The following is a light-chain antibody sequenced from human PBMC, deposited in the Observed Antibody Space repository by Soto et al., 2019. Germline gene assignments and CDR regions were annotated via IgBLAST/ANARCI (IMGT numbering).Light chain of an antibody. J-gene: IGLJ3*02. CDR3: LLFMSSATWV. V-gene: IGLV8-61*01. Sequence: QTVVTQEPSISVSPGGTVTLTCGLSSGSVSTSYFPSWYQQTPDQAPRTLIYNTNTRSSGVPDRFSGSILGGKAALTITGAQADDESHYFCLLFMSSATWVFGGGTKLTVL. CDR1: SGSVSTSYF. CDR2: NTN.